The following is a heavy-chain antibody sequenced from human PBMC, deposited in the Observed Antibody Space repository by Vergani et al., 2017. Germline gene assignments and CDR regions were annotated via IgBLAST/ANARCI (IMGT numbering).Heavy chain of an antibody. V-gene: IGHV3-30*02. CDR1: GFSFNTYG. Sequence: QVQLVETGGGVVQPGGSLRLYCATSGFSFNTYGAHWVRQAPGKGLEWVAFIGYDGRIKYNVDSVKGRFTISRDTSKKTLSLQMRSLRADDTAVYYCAKDGRENIDYGYCDYWGQGTLVTVSS. CDR2: IGYDGRIK. D-gene: IGHD4-17*01. J-gene: IGHJ4*02. CDR3: AKDGRENIDYGYCDY.